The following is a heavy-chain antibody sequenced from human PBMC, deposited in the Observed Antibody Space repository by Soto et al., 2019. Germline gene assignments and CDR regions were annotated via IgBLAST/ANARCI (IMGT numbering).Heavy chain of an antibody. CDR1: GFTFNKYA. Sequence: GGSLRLCCAASGFTFNKYAMTWVRQAPGRGLEWVSTISDSGGSTWYADSAKGRFTISRSNSRNTLFLQKNGLRAEDTALYYCAKFGGSENKYPYYFCIDVSGTGPTVTVSS. CDR3: AKFGGSENKYPYYFCIDV. J-gene: IGHJ6*04. D-gene: IGHD3-10*01. CDR2: ISDSGGST. V-gene: IGHV3-23*01.